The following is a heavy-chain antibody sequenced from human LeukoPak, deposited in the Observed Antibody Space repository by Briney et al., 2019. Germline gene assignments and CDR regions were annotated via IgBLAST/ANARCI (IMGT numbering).Heavy chain of an antibody. J-gene: IGHJ3*02. CDR2: INPNSGGT. Sequence: ASVKVSCKASGYTFTGYYMHWVRQAPGQGLEWMGWINPNSGGTNYAQKFQGRVTMTRDTSISTAYMELSRLRSDDTAVYYCARVRVGRSGLYDAFDIWGQGTMVTVSS. CDR3: ARVRVGRSGLYDAFDI. D-gene: IGHD1-26*01. V-gene: IGHV1-2*02. CDR1: GYTFTGYY.